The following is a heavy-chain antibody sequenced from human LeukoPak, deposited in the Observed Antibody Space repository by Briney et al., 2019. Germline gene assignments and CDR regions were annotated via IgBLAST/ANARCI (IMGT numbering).Heavy chain of an antibody. CDR2: IYYSGST. J-gene: IGHJ5*02. CDR1: GGSISSSRYH. V-gene: IGHV4-61*05. Sequence: SETLALTCTVSGGSISSSRYHWGWIRQPPGKGLEWIGYIYYSGSTNYNPSLKSRVTISVDTSKNQFSLKLSSVTAADTAVYYCARADPIVAAAGRLWFDPWGQGTLVTVSS. CDR3: ARADPIVAAAGRLWFDP. D-gene: IGHD6-13*01.